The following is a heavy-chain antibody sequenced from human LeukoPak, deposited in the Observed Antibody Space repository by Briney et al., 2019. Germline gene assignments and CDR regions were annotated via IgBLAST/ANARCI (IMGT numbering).Heavy chain of an antibody. CDR3: ARDADYYGMDV. CDR2: FDPEDGET. V-gene: IGHV1-24*01. J-gene: IGHJ6*04. Sequence: GASVKVSCKVSGYSLTESYMHWVRQAPGKGLEWMGGFDPEDGETIYTQKFQGRVTMTEDTSTDTAYMELSSLRSDDTAVYYCARDADYYGMDVWGKGTTVTVSS. CDR1: GYSLTESY.